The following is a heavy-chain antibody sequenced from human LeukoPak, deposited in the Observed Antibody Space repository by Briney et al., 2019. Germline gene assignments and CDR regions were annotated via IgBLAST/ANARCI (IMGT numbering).Heavy chain of an antibody. V-gene: IGHV4-59*08. J-gene: IGHJ4*02. CDR2: IHYSGST. CDR1: GGSISSYY. CDR3: ARRGQYQLLPFDN. D-gene: IGHD2-2*01. Sequence: SETLSLACTVSGGSISSYYWSWIRQPPGKGLEWIGHIHYSGSTNYNPSLKSRVTISVDTSKNQFSLKLSSVTAADTAVYYCARRGQYQLLPFDNWGQGTLVTVSS.